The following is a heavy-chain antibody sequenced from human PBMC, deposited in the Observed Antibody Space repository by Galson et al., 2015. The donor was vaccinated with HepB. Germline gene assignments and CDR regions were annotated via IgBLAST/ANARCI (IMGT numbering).Heavy chain of an antibody. CDR2: IKQDGSEK. CDR1: GFTFSSYW. Sequence: LRLSCAASGFTFSSYWMSWVRQAPGKGLEWVANIKQDGSEKYYVDSVKGRFTISRDNAKNSLYLQMNSLRAEDTAVYYCAREGRSGYGDYYFDYWGQGTLVTVSS. V-gene: IGHV3-7*03. D-gene: IGHD5-12*01. J-gene: IGHJ4*02. CDR3: AREGRSGYGDYYFDY.